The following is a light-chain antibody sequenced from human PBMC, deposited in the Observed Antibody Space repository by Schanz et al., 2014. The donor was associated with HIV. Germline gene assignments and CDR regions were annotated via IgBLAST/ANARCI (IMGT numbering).Light chain of an antibody. J-gene: IGLJ3*02. CDR3: CSYAGRSTVV. CDR2: EVS. V-gene: IGLV2-23*02. Sequence: QSALTQPASVSGSPGQTITISCTGTNSDVGSYDLVSWYQQHPGKAPKLMIYEVSKRPSGVSNRFSGSKSGNTASLTISGLQAEDEADYYCCSYAGRSTVVFGGGTKVTVL. CDR1: NSDVGSYDL.